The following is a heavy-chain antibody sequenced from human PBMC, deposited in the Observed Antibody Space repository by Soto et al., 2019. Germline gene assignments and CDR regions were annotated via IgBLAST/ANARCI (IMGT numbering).Heavy chain of an antibody. Sequence: GGSLRLSCAASGFTVSSNYMGWVRQAPGKGLEWVSVIYSGGSTYYADSVKGRFTISRHNSKNTLYLQMNSLRAEDTAVYYCAREVGPPHYYYMDVWGKGTTVTVSS. CDR3: AREVGPPHYYYMDV. J-gene: IGHJ6*03. D-gene: IGHD2-2*01. CDR2: IYSGGST. CDR1: GFTVSSNY. V-gene: IGHV3-53*04.